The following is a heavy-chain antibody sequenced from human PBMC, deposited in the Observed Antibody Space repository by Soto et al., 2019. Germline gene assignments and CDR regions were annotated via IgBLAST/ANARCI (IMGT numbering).Heavy chain of an antibody. D-gene: IGHD3-9*01. J-gene: IGHJ4*02. Sequence: GASVKVSCKAAGYTFTTHDISWVRQATGQGLEWMGWMNPNSGNTGYAQKFQGRVTMTRNTSISTAYMELSSLRSVDTAVYYCARGDYDILTGSCDYWGQGTRVTVSS. CDR1: GYTFTTHD. CDR2: MNPNSGNT. V-gene: IGHV1-8*01. CDR3: ARGDYDILTGSCDY.